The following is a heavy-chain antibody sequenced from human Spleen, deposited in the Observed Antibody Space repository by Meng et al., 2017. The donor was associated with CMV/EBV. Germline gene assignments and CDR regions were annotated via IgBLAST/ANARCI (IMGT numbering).Heavy chain of an antibody. Sequence: GESLKISCAASGFTFNNYWMYWVRQVPGKGLVWVSRMNNDGSSKTYADSVKGRFTISRDNAKNTLYLQMDSLRDEDTAVYFCARAYNVPGWFDPWGQGTQVTVSS. CDR3: ARAYNVPGWFDP. CDR1: GFTFNNYW. D-gene: IGHD1-14*01. V-gene: IGHV3-74*03. CDR2: MNNDGSSK. J-gene: IGHJ5*02.